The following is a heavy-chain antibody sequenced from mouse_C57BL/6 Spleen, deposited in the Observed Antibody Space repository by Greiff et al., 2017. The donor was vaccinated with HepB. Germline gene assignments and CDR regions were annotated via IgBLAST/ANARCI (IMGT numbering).Heavy chain of an antibody. J-gene: IGHJ3*01. CDR2: ISSGGSYT. CDR3: ARHGGSQFAY. Sequence: EVQWVESGGDLVKPGGSLKLSCAASGFTFSSYGMSWVRQTPDKRLEWVATISSGGSYTYYPDSVKGRFTISRDNAKNTLYLQMSSLKSEDTAMYYCARHGGSQFAYWGQGTLVTVSA. V-gene: IGHV5-6*01. D-gene: IGHD6-1*01. CDR1: GFTFSSYG.